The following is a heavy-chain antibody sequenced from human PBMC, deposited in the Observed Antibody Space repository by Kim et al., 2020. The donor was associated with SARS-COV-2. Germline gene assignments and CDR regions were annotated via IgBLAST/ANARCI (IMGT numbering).Heavy chain of an antibody. D-gene: IGHD6-6*01. CDR3: ASGISNSYGMDV. CDR2: INHSGST. CDR1: GGSFSGYY. J-gene: IGHJ6*02. V-gene: IGHV4-34*01. Sequence: SETLSLTCAVYGGSFSGYYWSWIRQPPGKGLEWIGEINHSGSTNYNPSLKSRVTISVDTSKNQFSLKLSSVTAADTAVYYCASGISNSYGMDVWGQGTTVTVSS.